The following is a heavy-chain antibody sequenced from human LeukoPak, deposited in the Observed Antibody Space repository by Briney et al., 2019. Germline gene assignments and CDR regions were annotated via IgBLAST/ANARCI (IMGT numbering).Heavy chain of an antibody. J-gene: IGHJ4*02. CDR3: AKDKWELPRNYFDY. CDR2: ISYDGSNK. CDR1: GFTFSSYG. Sequence: GRSLRLSCAASGFTFSSYGMHGVRQAPGKGLEWVAVISYDGSNKYYADSVKGRFTISRDNSKNTLYLQMNSLRAEDTAVYYCAKDKWELPRNYFDYWGQGTLVTVSS. V-gene: IGHV3-30*18. D-gene: IGHD1-26*01.